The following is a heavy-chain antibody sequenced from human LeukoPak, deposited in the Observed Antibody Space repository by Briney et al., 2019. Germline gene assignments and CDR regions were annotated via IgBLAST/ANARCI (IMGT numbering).Heavy chain of an antibody. V-gene: IGHV4-59*01. CDR3: ASAYYYDSSGAFDY. Sequence: PSETLSLTCTVSGGSISSCYWSWIRQPPGKGLEWIGYIYYSGSTNYNPSLKSRVTISVDTSKNQFSLKLSSVTAADTAVYYCASAYYYDSSGAFDYWGQGTLVTVSS. J-gene: IGHJ4*02. D-gene: IGHD3-22*01. CDR1: GGSISSCY. CDR2: IYYSGST.